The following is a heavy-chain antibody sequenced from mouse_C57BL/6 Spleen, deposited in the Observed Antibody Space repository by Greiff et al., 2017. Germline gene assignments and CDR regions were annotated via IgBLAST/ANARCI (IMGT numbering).Heavy chain of an antibody. CDR1: GFSLTSYA. J-gene: IGHJ2*01. Sequence: QVKLQQSGPGLVAPSQRLSITCTVSGFSLTSYAISWVRQPPGKGLEWLGVIWKGGGTNYNSDLISRLSISKDNSKSQVFFKMNSLQTDDTARDYCARNVVGSSGYCFDYWGQGTTLTVSS. CDR2: IWKGGGT. D-gene: IGHD3-2*02. V-gene: IGHV2-9-1*01. CDR3: ARNVVGSSGYCFDY.